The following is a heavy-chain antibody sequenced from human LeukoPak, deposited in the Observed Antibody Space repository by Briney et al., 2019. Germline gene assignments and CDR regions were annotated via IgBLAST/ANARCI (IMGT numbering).Heavy chain of an antibody. CDR3: ARGRYDSSGYYYSGRALPRAFFQH. CDR1: GDSISSSSYY. Sequence: PSETLSLTCTVSGDSISSSSYYWGWIRQPPGKGLEWIGSIYYSGSTYYNPSLKSRVTISLDTSKNQFSLKLSSVTAADTAVYYCARGRYDSSGYYYSGRALPRAFFQHWGQGTLVTVSS. J-gene: IGHJ1*01. V-gene: IGHV4-39*07. D-gene: IGHD3-22*01. CDR2: IYYSGST.